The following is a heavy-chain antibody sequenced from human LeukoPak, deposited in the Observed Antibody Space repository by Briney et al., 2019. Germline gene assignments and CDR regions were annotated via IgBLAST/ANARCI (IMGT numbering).Heavy chain of an antibody. D-gene: IGHD3-22*01. CDR2: INPSDDST. V-gene: IGHV1-46*02. CDR1: GYTFNSSY. CDR3: ARAYYESSAYRHAVYFDY. J-gene: IGHJ4*02. Sequence: GASVKVSCKASGYTFNSSYMHWVRQAPGQGLEWMGIINPSDDSTRYAQKFQGRVTMTKDTSTNTVYMHLSSLSSDDTAVYYCARAYYESSAYRHAVYFDYWGQGTLVTVSP.